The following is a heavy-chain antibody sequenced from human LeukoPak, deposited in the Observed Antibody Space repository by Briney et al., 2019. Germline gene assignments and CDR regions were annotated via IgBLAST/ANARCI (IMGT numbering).Heavy chain of an antibody. D-gene: IGHD6-6*01. CDR3: AREGIGAQYYFDY. CDR2: ISSSSSYI. CDR1: GFTFSSYS. J-gene: IGHJ4*02. Sequence: GGSLRLSCAASGFTFSSYSMNWVRQAPGKGLEWVSSISSSSSYIYYADSVKGRFTISRDNAKNSLYLQMNSLRAEDTAVYYCAREGIGAQYYFDYXGQGTLVTVSS. V-gene: IGHV3-21*01.